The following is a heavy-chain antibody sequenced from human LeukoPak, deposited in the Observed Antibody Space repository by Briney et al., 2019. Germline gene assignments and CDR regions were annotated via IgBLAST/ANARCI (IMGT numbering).Heavy chain of an antibody. J-gene: IGHJ4*02. V-gene: IGHV3-30*18. CDR1: GFTFSSYG. Sequence: PGGSLRLSCAASGFTFSSYGMHWVRQAPGKGLEWVAVISYDGSNKYYADSVKGRFTISRDNSKNMLYMQMNSLRAEDTAVYYCAKDFARFMTGHDFDNWGQGTLVTVSS. CDR2: ISYDGSNK. D-gene: IGHD3-16*01. CDR3: AKDFARFMTGHDFDN.